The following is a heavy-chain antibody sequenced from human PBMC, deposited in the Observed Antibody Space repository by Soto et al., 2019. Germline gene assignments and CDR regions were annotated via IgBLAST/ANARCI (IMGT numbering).Heavy chain of an antibody. D-gene: IGHD3-22*01. J-gene: IGHJ4*02. V-gene: IGHV3-66*01. CDR3: VREKVTMIVGFYYFDY. CDR2: IYAGGST. Sequence: EMQLVESGGGLVQPGGSLRLSCAASGFTVSSNYMSWVRQAPGKGLEWVSVIYAGGSTHYADSVEGRLTISRDNSNNTLYHQMNSLRAEDTAVYYCVREKVTMIVGFYYFDYWGQGTRVTVSS. CDR1: GFTVSSNY.